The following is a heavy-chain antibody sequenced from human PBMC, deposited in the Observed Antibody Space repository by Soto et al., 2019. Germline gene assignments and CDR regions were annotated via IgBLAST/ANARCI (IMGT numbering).Heavy chain of an antibody. V-gene: IGHV4-59*08. Sequence: PSETLSLTCTVSGGSISSYYWSWIRQPPGKGLEWIGYIYYSGSTNYNPSLESRVTISVDTSKNQFSLKLSSVTAADTAVYYCARGLDLDYWGQGTLVTVSS. CDR3: ARGLDLDY. J-gene: IGHJ4*02. CDR1: GGSISSYY. CDR2: IYYSGST.